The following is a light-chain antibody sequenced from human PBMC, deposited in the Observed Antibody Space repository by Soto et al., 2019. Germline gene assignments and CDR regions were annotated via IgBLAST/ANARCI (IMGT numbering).Light chain of an antibody. J-gene: IGKJ1*01. CDR2: AAS. V-gene: IGKV1-39*01. Sequence: DIQMTQSPSSLSASVGDRVTISCRASQSISTYLNWYQQKPGKAPRLLISAASSVQSGVPPRFSGSGSGTDFTLIISSLRPEDIGTYFCQQSYSVPPWTFGQGTKVDIK. CDR3: QQSYSVPPWT. CDR1: QSISTY.